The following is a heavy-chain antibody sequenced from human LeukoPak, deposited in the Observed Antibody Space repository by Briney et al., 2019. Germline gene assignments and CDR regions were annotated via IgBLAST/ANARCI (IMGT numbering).Heavy chain of an antibody. CDR1: GFTFSDYY. CDR2: INIGGTNT. V-gene: IGHV3-11*01. CDR3: ATDGAGFDT. J-gene: IGHJ5*02. Sequence: GGSLRLSCAASGFTFSDYYMSWLRQAPGKGLEWLSYINIGGTNTHYAGSVKGRFTISRDNAKKSLYLQMNNLRAEDTAVYYCATDGAGFDTWGQGVLVTVSS.